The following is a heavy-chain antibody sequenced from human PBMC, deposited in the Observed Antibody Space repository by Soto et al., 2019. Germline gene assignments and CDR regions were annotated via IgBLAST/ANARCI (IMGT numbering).Heavy chain of an antibody. D-gene: IGHD2-2*01. V-gene: IGHV1-69*13. CDR1: GGTFISYA. CDR2: IIPIFGTA. J-gene: IGHJ6*02. Sequence: SVKVSCKASGGTFISYAISWVRQSPGQGLEWMGGIIPIFGTANYAQKFQGRVTITADESTSTAYMELSSLRSEDTAVYYCARDLGYCSSTSCYENYYGMDVWGQGTTVTVSS. CDR3: ARDLGYCSSTSCYENYYGMDV.